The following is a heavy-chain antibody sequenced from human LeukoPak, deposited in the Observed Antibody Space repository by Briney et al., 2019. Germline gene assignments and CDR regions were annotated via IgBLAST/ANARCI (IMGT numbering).Heavy chain of an antibody. CDR3: ARGSRYYYGSGSYLWFDP. V-gene: IGHV1-8*02. D-gene: IGHD3-10*01. Sequence: ASVKVSCKASGGTFSSYAISWVRQAPGQGLEWMGWMNPNSGNTGYAQKFQGRVTMTRNTSISTAYMELSSLRSEDTAVYYCARGSRYYYGSGSYLWFDPWGQGTLVTVSS. CDR2: MNPNSGNT. CDR1: GGTFSSYA. J-gene: IGHJ5*02.